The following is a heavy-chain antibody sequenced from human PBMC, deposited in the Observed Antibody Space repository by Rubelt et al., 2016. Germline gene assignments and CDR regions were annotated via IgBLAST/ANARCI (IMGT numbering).Heavy chain of an antibody. CDR3: TRGGVRGNWFDP. D-gene: IGHD3-10*01. CDR2: INHGGST. CDR1: DGSFSAYY. Sequence: QVQLRQWGAGLLKPSETLSLTCAVYDGSFSAYYWNWIRQTPGTGLEWIGEINHGGSTNYNPSLKGRVSISVDTSKNQFPLNLIAVTAADTAGDYGTRGGVRGNWFDPWGQGTLVTVSS. J-gene: IGHJ5*02. V-gene: IGHV4-34*02.